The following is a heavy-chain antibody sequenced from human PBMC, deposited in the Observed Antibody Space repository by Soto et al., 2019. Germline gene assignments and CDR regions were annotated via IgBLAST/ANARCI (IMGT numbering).Heavy chain of an antibody. Sequence: QLQLQESGPGLVNPSETLSLTCTVSGGSISSSSYYWGWIRQPPGKGLEWIGSIYYSGSTYYNPSRRGRVTISVDTSKNQFSLKLSSVTAADTAVYYCARSITTVVTLDYWGQGTLVTVSS. CDR3: ARSITTVVTLDY. CDR1: GGSISSSSYY. J-gene: IGHJ4*02. V-gene: IGHV4-39*01. CDR2: IYYSGST. D-gene: IGHD4-17*01.